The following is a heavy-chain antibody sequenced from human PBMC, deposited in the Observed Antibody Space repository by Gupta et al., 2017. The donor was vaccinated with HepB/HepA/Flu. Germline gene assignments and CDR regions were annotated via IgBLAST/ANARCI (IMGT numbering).Heavy chain of an antibody. J-gene: IGHJ4*02. CDR1: GLTFSTYA. D-gene: IGHD3-3*01. CDR3: AKGQSGYYVD. V-gene: IGHV3-23*01. CDR2: ITNSGGTS. Sequence: EVQLLESGGGLVQPGGSLRLSCAASGLTFSTYAMGWVRQAPGKGLEWVSVITNSGGTSYYADSVKGRFTISRDNSKNTLFLQMNSLRAEDTAIYYCAKGQSGYYVDWGQGTLVTVSS.